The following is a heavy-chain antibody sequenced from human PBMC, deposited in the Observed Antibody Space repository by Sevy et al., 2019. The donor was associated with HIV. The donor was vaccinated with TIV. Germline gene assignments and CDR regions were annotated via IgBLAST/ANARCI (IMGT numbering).Heavy chain of an antibody. J-gene: IGHJ5*02. V-gene: IGHV3-23*01. CDR2: ISGSGISI. D-gene: IGHD6-19*01. CDR3: AKELPGYQYDSSGNLDT. CDR1: GFPFSSYA. Sequence: GGSLRLSCATSGFPFSSYAMSWVRQAPGKGLEWVSGISGSGISIYYAGSVKGRFTISRDNSKNTLILQMNSLRAEDTAIYYCAKELPGYQYDSSGNLDTWGQGRLVTVSS.